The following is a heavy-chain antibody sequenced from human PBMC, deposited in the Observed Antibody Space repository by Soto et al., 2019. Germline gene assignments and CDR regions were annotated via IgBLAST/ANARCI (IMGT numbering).Heavy chain of an antibody. Sequence: PGGSLRLSCAASGFTFSNYGMHWVRQTPGKGLEWVALILYDGSNKYYADSVKGRFTISRDNSKNTLYLQMNSLRAEDTAVYYCAKGIVVPAAYYYYGMDVWGQGTTVTVSS. CDR1: GFTFSNYG. J-gene: IGHJ6*02. CDR3: AKGIVVPAAYYYYGMDV. V-gene: IGHV3-30*18. D-gene: IGHD2-2*01. CDR2: ILYDGSNK.